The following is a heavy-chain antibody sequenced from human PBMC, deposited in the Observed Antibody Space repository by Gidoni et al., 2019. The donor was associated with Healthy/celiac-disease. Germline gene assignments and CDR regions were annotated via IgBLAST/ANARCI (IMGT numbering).Heavy chain of an antibody. V-gene: IGHV2-26*01. CDR2: IFSNDEK. CDR1: GFSLSNARMG. J-gene: IGHJ4*02. CDR3: ARFRGYYDSSGYSGFDY. D-gene: IGHD3-22*01. Sequence: QVTLKESGPVLVKPTETLTLTCTVSGFSLSNARMGVSWIRQPPGKALEWLAHIFSNDEKSYSTSLKSRLTISKDTSKSQVVLTMTNMDPVDTATYYCARFRGYYDSSGYSGFDYWGQGTLVTVSS.